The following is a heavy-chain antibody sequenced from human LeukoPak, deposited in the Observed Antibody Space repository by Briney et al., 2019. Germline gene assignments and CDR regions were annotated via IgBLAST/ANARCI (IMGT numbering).Heavy chain of an antibody. CDR3: ASAGRTGVGYYFDY. CDR1: GFTFSNYG. CDR2: ISSTSTYK. Sequence: PGGSLRLSCATSGFTFSNYGMNWVRQAPGKGLEWVSSISSTSTYKFYPDSLKGRFTVSRDNAKNSLYLQMNSLRAEDTAVCYCASAGRTGVGYYFDYWGQGILVTVSS. V-gene: IGHV3-21*01. J-gene: IGHJ4*02. D-gene: IGHD1-14*01.